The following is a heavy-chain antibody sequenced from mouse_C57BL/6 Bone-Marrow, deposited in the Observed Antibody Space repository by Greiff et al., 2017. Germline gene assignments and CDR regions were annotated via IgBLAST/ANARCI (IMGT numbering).Heavy chain of an antibody. CDR3: AAYDYDAY. Sequence: QVQLQQPGAELVMPGASVKLSCKASGYTFTSYWMHWVKQRPGQGLEWIGEIDPSDSYTNYNQKFKGKSTLTVDKSSSTAYMQLSSLTSEDSAVXCCAAYDYDAYWGQGTLVTVSA. CDR2: IDPSDSYT. D-gene: IGHD2-4*01. V-gene: IGHV1-69*01. CDR1: GYTFTSYW. J-gene: IGHJ3*01.